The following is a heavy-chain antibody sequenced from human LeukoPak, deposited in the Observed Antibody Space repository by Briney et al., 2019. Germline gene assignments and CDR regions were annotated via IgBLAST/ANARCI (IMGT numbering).Heavy chain of an antibody. D-gene: IGHD3-16*01. CDR2: IHYSGKA. V-gene: IGHV4-59*02. Sequence: KTSETLSLTCSVFGGSVSGYYWTWVRQPPGKGLEWIGQIHYSGKADYNPSLKSRITISVDTSKNEISLRMSSMTAADTGIYYCAKFGADYGMAGWGQGTTVTVSS. CDR1: GGSVSGYY. J-gene: IGHJ6*02. CDR3: AKFGADYGMAG.